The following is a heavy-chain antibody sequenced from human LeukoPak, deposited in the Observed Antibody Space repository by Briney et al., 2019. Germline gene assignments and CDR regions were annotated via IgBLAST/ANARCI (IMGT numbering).Heavy chain of an antibody. V-gene: IGHV1-2*02. CDR1: GYTFTGYY. D-gene: IGHD6-19*01. CDR3: ARGDSSGWLAYFDY. CDR2: INPNSGGT. J-gene: IGHJ4*02. Sequence: ASVKVSCKASGYTFTGYYMHWVRQAPGQGLEWMGWINPNSGGTNYAQKFQGRVTMTRDTSISTAYMELSRLRSDDTAVYYCARGDSSGWLAYFDYWGQGTLVTVSS.